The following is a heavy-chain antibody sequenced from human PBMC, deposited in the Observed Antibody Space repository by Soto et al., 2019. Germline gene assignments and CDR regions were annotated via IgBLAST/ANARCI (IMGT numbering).Heavy chain of an antibody. CDR3: VKGPIAAAGYNWFDP. J-gene: IGHJ5*02. Sequence: PGGSLRLSCSASGFTFSSYAMHWVRQAPGKGLEYVSAISSNGGSTYYADSVKGRFTISRDNSKNTLYLQMSSLRAEDTAVYYCVKGPIAAAGYNWFDPWGQGTLLNVSS. V-gene: IGHV3-64D*06. CDR2: ISSNGGST. CDR1: GFTFSSYA. D-gene: IGHD6-13*01.